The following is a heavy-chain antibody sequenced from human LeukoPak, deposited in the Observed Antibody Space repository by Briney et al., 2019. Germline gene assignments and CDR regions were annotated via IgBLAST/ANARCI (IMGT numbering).Heavy chain of an antibody. CDR1: GNYW. CDR2: INSDGSWT. CDR3: VSFYETY. J-gene: IGHJ4*02. V-gene: IGHV3-74*01. Sequence: GGSLRLSCAAAGNYWMHWVRQAPGKGLVWASHINSDGSWTSYADSVKGRFTISKDNAKNTVYLQMNSLRAEDTAVYYCVSFYETYWGRGTLVTVSS. D-gene: IGHD2/OR15-2a*01.